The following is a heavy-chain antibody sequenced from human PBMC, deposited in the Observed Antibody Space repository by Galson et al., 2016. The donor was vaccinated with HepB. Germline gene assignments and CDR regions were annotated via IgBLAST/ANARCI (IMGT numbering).Heavy chain of an antibody. CDR2: INPNGGAT. V-gene: IGHV1-2*02. J-gene: IGHJ4*02. CDR3: AINGRFDL. Sequence: SVKVSCKASGYSFPDYYIHWVRQAPGQGLEWMAWINPNGGATHYAQTFQGRVTVTRDTSVSTVYMELRRLTSDDTAVYYCAINGRFDLWGQGTLVTVPS. CDR1: GYSFPDYY.